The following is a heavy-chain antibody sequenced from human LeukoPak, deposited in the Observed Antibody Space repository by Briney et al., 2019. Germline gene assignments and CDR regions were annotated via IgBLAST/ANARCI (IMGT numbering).Heavy chain of an antibody. Sequence: GRSLRLSCAASGFTFSSYAMHWVRQAPGKGRKWVAVISYDGSHKYYADSVKGRFTISRDNFTNTLYLQMNSLRAEDTAVYYCARDGYYGSGGSLDVWGQGTTVTVS. D-gene: IGHD3-10*01. CDR3: ARDGYYGSGGSLDV. V-gene: IGHV3-30*04. CDR2: ISYDGSHK. J-gene: IGHJ6*02. CDR1: GFTFSSYA.